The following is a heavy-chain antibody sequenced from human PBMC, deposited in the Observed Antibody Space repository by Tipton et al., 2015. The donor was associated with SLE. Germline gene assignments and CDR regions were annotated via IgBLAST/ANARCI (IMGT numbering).Heavy chain of an antibody. CDR3: ARSFPRFFDY. CDR2: INHSGTT. J-gene: IGHJ4*01. V-gene: IGHV4-34*01. Sequence: TLSLTCAVYGGSFSDYYWSWIRQPPDKGLEWIGEINHSGTTNCNPSLKSRVTISVDTSKNQFSLKLSSVTAADTAVYYCARSFPRFFDYWGQGTLVTVSS. CDR1: GGSFSDYY.